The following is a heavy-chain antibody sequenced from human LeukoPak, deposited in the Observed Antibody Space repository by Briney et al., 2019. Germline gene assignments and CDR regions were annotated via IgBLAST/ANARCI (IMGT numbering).Heavy chain of an antibody. J-gene: IGHJ4*02. Sequence: PGGSLRLSCAASGFTFDDYAMHWVRHAPGKGLEWVSGISWNSGSIGYADSVKGRFTISRDNAKNSLYLQMNSLRAEDTALYYCAKGASGWYLYYFDYWGQGTLVTVSS. V-gene: IGHV3-9*01. CDR1: GFTFDDYA. CDR2: ISWNSGSI. D-gene: IGHD6-19*01. CDR3: AKGASGWYLYYFDY.